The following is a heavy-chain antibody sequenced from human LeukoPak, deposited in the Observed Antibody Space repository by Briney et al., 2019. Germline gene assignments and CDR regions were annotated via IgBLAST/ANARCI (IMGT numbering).Heavy chain of an antibody. CDR2: INSDGSAT. CDR1: GFTFSSYW. V-gene: IGHV3-74*01. CDR3: ARDGLTLFRGVIDY. D-gene: IGHD3-10*01. Sequence: GGSLRLSCAASGFTFSSYWMHWVRQAPGKVLVWVSRINSDGSATSYADSVKGRFTISRDNAKNTLYLQMNSLRAEDTAAYYCARDGLTLFRGVIDYWGQGTQVTVSS. J-gene: IGHJ4*02.